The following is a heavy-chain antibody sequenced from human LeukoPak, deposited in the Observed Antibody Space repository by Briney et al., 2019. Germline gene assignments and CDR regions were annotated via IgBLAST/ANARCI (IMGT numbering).Heavy chain of an antibody. CDR1: GGSFSGYY. V-gene: IGHV4-34*01. J-gene: IGHJ4*02. Sequence: SETLSLTCAVYGGSFSGYYWSWIRQPPGKGLEWIGEINHSGSTNYNPSLKSRVTISVDTSKNRFSLKLSSVTAADTAVYYCARGMGIQLWLLPYYFDYWGQGTLVTVSS. CDR3: ARGMGIQLWLLPYYFDY. D-gene: IGHD5-18*01. CDR2: INHSGST.